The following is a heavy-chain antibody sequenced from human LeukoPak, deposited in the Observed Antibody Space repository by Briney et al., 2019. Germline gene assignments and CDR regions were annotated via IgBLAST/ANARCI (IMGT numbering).Heavy chain of an antibody. CDR1: GYTFTGYY. CDR3: EGVLRYFDWLLGGNWFDP. J-gene: IGHJ5*02. D-gene: IGHD3-9*01. CDR2: INPNSGGT. Sequence: ASVKVSCKASGYTFTGYYMHWVRQAPGQGLEWMGWINPNSGGTNYAQKFQGRVTMTRDTSISTAYMELSRLRSDDTAVYYCEGVLRYFDWLLGGNWFDPWGQGTLVTVSS. V-gene: IGHV1-2*02.